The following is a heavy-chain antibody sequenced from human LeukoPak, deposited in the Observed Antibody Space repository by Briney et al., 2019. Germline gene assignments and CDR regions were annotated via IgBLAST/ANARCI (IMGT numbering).Heavy chain of an antibody. Sequence: PSQTLSLTCTVSGSSISSGSYYWSWIRQPAGKGLEWIGRIYTSGSTNYNPSLKSRVTISVDTSKNQFSLKLSSVTAADTAVYYCARDPLYSSSSGTDYWGQGTLVTVSS. CDR1: GSSISSGSYY. J-gene: IGHJ4*02. V-gene: IGHV4-61*02. D-gene: IGHD6-6*01. CDR3: ARDPLYSSSSGTDY. CDR2: IYTSGST.